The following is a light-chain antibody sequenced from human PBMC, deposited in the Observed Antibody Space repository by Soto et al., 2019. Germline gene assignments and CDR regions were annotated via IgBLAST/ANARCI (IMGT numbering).Light chain of an antibody. Sequence: DIPMTQSPSSLSASVGDRVTITWRASQSISRYLNWYKQKSGKAPKLLIYAASNLQSGVPSRFSGSGSGTDFTLTISSLQPEDFATYYCQQSYSTVFTFGPGTKVDIK. CDR1: QSISRY. CDR2: AAS. CDR3: QQSYSTVFT. J-gene: IGKJ3*01. V-gene: IGKV1-39*01.